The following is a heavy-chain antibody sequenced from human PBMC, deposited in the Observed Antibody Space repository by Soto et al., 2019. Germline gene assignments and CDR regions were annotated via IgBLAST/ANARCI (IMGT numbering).Heavy chain of an antibody. D-gene: IGHD4-17*01. CDR2: ISAYSGNT. CDR3: ARVVKAGDYGDYGRYYFDY. V-gene: IGHV1-18*04. Sequence: QVPLVQSGAEVKKPGASVKVSCKASGYTFTTYGITWVRQAPGQGLEWLGWISAYSGNTNYAQKLQVRLTVTTDTYTNTAYMDRRSLRSDDTAVYYCARVVKAGDYGDYGRYYFDYWGHGTLVTVSS. CDR1: GYTFTTYG. J-gene: IGHJ4*01.